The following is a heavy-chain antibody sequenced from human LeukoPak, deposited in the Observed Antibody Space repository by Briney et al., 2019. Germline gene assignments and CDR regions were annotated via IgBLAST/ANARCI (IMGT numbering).Heavy chain of an antibody. CDR2: VYYSGTP. CDR3: ATESWIQGEDY. CDR1: GGSFSVTYYL. V-gene: IGHV4-39*01. J-gene: IGHJ4*02. Sequence: SDTLSLTCTVSGGSFSVTYYLWGWIRQPPGRGLGRIGSVYYSGTPYYNPSLKSRLTITVDTSKNQFSLKLTSVTAADTAVYYCATESWIQGEDYWGQRTLVTVSS. D-gene: IGHD5-18*01.